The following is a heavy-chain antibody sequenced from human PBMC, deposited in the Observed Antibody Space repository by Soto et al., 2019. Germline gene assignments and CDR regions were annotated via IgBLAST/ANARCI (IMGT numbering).Heavy chain of an antibody. CDR2: IYHSGST. CDR1: GGSISSGGYS. V-gene: IGHV4-30-2*01. J-gene: IGHJ4*02. D-gene: IGHD6-13*01. Sequence: SETLSLTCAVSGGSISSGGYSWSWIRQPPGKGLEWIGYIYHSGSTYYNPSLKSRVTISVDRSKNQFSLKLSSVTAADTAVYYCARARATIAAAAIFDSWGQGTLVTVSS. CDR3: ARARATIAAAAIFDS.